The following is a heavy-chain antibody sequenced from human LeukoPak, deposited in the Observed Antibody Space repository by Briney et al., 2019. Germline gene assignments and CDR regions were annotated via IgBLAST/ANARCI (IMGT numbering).Heavy chain of an antibody. D-gene: IGHD2-15*01. CDR2: IYHSGST. Sequence: SQTLSLTCAVSGGSISSGGYSWSWIRQPPGKGLEFIGYIYHSGSTYYNPSLKSRVTISVDRSKNQFSLMLSSVTAADTAVYYCARGPATGEYYFDYWGQGTLVTVSS. CDR1: GGSISSGGYS. V-gene: IGHV4-30-2*01. CDR3: ARGPATGEYYFDY. J-gene: IGHJ4*02.